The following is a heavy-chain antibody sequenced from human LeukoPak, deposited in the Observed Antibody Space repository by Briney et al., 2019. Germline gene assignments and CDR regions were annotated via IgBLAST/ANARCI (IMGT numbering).Heavy chain of an antibody. D-gene: IGHD2-15*01. J-gene: IGHJ5*02. V-gene: IGHV1-46*01. CDR2: INPSGGST. CDR3: ARDRWCSGGSCYSGGVGWFDP. CDR1: GYTFTSYD. Sequence: GASVKVSCKAFGYTFTSYDMHWWRQAPGQGLEWRGIINPSGGSTGYAKKFQGRVTMTRDTPTSTVYMEPSSLRSEDTAVYYCARDRWCSGGSCYSGGVGWFDPWGQGTLVTVSS.